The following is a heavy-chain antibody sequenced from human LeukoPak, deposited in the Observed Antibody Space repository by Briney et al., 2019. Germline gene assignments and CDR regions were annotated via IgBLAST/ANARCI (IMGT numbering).Heavy chain of an antibody. V-gene: IGHV3-21*01. D-gene: IGHD3-9*01. J-gene: IGHJ6*02. CDR1: GFTFSSYS. CDR3: ARFLNNRDRVLRYFDWSYGMDV. CDR2: ISSSSSYI. Sequence: PGGSLRLSYAASGFTFSSYSMNWVRQAPGKGLEWFSSISSSSSYIYYADSVKGRFTISRDNAKNSLYLQMNSLRAEDTAVYYCARFLNNRDRVLRYFDWSYGMDVWGQGTTVTVSS.